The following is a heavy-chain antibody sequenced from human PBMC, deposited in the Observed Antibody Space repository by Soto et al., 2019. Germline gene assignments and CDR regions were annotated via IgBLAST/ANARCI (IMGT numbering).Heavy chain of an antibody. D-gene: IGHD2-15*01. J-gene: IGHJ6*02. CDR2: ISRDGINE. CDR3: TGGYCSGGSCYHYYYGMDV. Sequence: GGSLRLSCAASGFDFSTYGMHWVRQAPGKGLEWVAAISRDGINENYADSVKGRFTISRDNSKNTLYLQMNSLRAEDTAGYYCTGGYCSGGSCYHYYYGMDVWGQGTTVTVSS. CDR1: GFDFSTYG. V-gene: IGHV3-30*03.